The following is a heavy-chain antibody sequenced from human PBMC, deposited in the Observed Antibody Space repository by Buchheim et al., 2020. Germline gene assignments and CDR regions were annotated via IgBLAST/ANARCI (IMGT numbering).Heavy chain of an antibody. CDR2: IWYDGSNK. J-gene: IGHJ2*01. CDR3: ARGYYDSSGPYWYFDL. D-gene: IGHD3-22*01. Sequence: QVQLVESGGGVVQPGRSLRLSCAASGFTFSNYGMHWVRQAPGKGLEWVAVIWYDGSNKDYIDSVKGRFTISRDNSRNTLYLQMNSLRAEDTAVFYCARGYYDSSGPYWYFDLWGRGTL. CDR1: GFTFSNYG. V-gene: IGHV3-33*01.